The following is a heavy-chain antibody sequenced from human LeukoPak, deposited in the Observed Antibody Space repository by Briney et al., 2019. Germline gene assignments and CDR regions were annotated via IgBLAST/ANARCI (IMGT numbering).Heavy chain of an antibody. CDR1: GFTFSDYY. V-gene: IGHV3-11*06. D-gene: IGHD1-20*01. J-gene: IGHJ4*02. CDR3: ARDNLVQQYNYNINFDY. Sequence: GGSLRLSCAASGFTFSDYYMSWIRQAPGKGLEWVSSISSSSSYIYYADSVKGRFTISRDNAKNSLYLQMNSLRAEDTAVYYCARDNLVQQYNYNINFDYWGQGTLVTVSS. CDR2: ISSSSSYI.